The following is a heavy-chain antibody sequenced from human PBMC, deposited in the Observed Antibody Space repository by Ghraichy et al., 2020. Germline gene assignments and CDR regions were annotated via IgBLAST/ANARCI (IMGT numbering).Heavy chain of an antibody. V-gene: IGHV3-53*01. Sequence: GGSLRLSCAASGFTVSSNYMSWVRQAPGKGLEWVSVIYSAGSTYYADSVKGRFTISRDNSKNTLYLQMNSLRAEDTAVYYCARKIRAVYSSSWYLGAFDIWGQGTMVTVSS. J-gene: IGHJ3*02. D-gene: IGHD6-13*01. CDR2: IYSAGST. CDR1: GFTVSSNY. CDR3: ARKIRAVYSSSWYLGAFDI.